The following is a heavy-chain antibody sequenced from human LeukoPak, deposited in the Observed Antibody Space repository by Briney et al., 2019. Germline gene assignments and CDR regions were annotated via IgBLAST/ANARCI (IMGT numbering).Heavy chain of an antibody. D-gene: IGHD3-22*01. CDR2: ITQDGRAK. Sequence: GGSLRLSCAASAFPSSNYWMSWVRQAPGKGLEWVANITQDGRAKYYVDSLKGRFTIARDNAKNSLYLQMNSLRAEDTAVYYCARDRANRGYGDAFDIWGQGAMVTVSS. CDR3: ARDRANRGYGDAFDI. J-gene: IGHJ3*02. CDR1: AFPSSNYW. V-gene: IGHV3-7*01.